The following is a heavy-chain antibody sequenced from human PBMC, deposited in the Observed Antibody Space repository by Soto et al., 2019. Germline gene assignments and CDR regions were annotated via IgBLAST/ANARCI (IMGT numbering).Heavy chain of an antibody. CDR2: ISGSDDSK. J-gene: IGHJ6*01. Sequence: EVQLLESGGGLVQPGGSLRLSCAASGFTFNNYAMTWFRQAPGKGLEWVSTISGSDDSKYYADSVKGRLTISRDNSKNALYLQMSSLRAVDTAIYYCVKDWTGDTCPCMDVWGQGTTVTVSS. D-gene: IGHD2-8*02. CDR1: GFTFNNYA. V-gene: IGHV3-23*01. CDR3: VKDWTGDTCPCMDV.